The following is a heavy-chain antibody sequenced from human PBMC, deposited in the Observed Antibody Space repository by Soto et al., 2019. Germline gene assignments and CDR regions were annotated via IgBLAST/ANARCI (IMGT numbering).Heavy chain of an antibody. J-gene: IGHJ4*02. CDR1: GGSISSYY. Sequence: SETLSLTCTVSGGSISSYYWSWIRQPPGKGLEWIGYIYYSGSTNYNPSLKSRVTISADTSKNQFSLELSSVTAADTAVYYCASYGSGSYYNGYYFDYWGQGTLVTVLL. V-gene: IGHV4-59*12. CDR3: ASYGSGSYYNGYYFDY. CDR2: IYYSGST. D-gene: IGHD3-10*01.